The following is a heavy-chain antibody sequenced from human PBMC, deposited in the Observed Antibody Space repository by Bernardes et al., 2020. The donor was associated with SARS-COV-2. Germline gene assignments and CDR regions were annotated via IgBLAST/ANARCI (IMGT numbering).Heavy chain of an antibody. CDR2: IIPIFATT. CDR3: ARGRRSYYYDTSRPYGMDV. V-gene: IGHV1-69*13. J-gene: IGHJ6*02. Sequence: SVKVSCKASGGTFNTYAISWLRQAPGQGLEWMGGIIPIFATTNYAQKFQVRVTLTADESTSTAYMELSSLRSEDTAMYYCARGRRSYYYDTSRPYGMDVWGQGTTVTVSS. D-gene: IGHD3-22*01. CDR1: GGTFNTYA.